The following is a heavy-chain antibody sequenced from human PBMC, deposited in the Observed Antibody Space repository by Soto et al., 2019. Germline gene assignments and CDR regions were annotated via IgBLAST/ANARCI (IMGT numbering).Heavy chain of an antibody. CDR2: INAGNGNT. D-gene: IGHD3-3*01. J-gene: IGHJ6*02. Sequence: ASVKVSCKASGYTFTKYALHWVRQAPGQRLEWMGWINAGNGNTEYSQNFQARVTITRDTSASTAYMELSSLTSEDTAVYYCARYDFWSGYVYGMDVWGQGTTVTVSS. CDR3: ARYDFWSGYVYGMDV. CDR1: GYTFTKYA. V-gene: IGHV1-3*01.